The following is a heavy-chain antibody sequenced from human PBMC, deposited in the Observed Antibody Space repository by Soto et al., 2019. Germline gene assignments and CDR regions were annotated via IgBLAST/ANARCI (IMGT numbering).Heavy chain of an antibody. CDR2: ITSVGYT. Sequence: PGGSVRLSCATSGFSFSNYAMSWVRQAPGKGLEWVAAITSVGYTYYVDSLKGRFTISRDNSKNTLYLQMNSLRAEDTAVYYCAKDLIDYSNSYFDYWGQGTLVTVSS. V-gene: IGHV3-23*01. J-gene: IGHJ4*02. CDR1: GFSFSNYA. D-gene: IGHD4-4*01. CDR3: AKDLIDYSNSYFDY.